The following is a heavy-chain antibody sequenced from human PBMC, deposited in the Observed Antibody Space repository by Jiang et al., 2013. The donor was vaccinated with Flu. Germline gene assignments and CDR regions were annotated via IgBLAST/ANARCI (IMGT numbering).Heavy chain of an antibody. Sequence: TLTCSFSWTSHSALVDWVVGWIRQPPGKALEWLALIYWDDDKSYSPSLKSRLTISKDTSKNQVVLTMTNMDPVDTATYFCAHRRPGAAGSRVFDYFGQGTLVTVSS. J-gene: IGHJ4*02. V-gene: IGHV2-5*02. CDR1: WTSHSALVDWV. D-gene: IGHD6-13*01. CDR3: AHRRPGAAGSRVFDY. CDR2: IYWDDDK.